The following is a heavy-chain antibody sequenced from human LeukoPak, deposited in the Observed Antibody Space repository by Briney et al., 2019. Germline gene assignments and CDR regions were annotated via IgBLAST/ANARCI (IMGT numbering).Heavy chain of an antibody. V-gene: IGHV1-2*02. CDR1: GYTFTIYP. J-gene: IGHJ3*02. CDR2: INPNSGGT. Sequence: ASVKVSCKASGYTFTIYPINWVRQAPGQGLEWMGWINPNSGGTNYAQKFQGRVTMTRDTSISTAYMELSRLRSDDTAVYYCARRYCSGGSCYNDAFDIWGQGIMVTVSS. D-gene: IGHD2-15*01. CDR3: ARRYCSGGSCYNDAFDI.